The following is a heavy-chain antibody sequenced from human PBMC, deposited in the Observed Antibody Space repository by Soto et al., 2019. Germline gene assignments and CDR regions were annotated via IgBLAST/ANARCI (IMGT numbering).Heavy chain of an antibody. CDR1: GGSISSGGYY. D-gene: IGHD6-13*01. CDR3: AGGALAARRVDY. V-gene: IGHV4-31*03. Sequence: PSETLSLTCTVSGGSISSGGYYWSWIRQHPGKGLEWIGYIYYSGSTYYNPPLKSRVTISVDTSKNQFSLKLSSVTAADTAVYYCAGGALAARRVDYWGQGTLVTVSS. J-gene: IGHJ4*02. CDR2: IYYSGST.